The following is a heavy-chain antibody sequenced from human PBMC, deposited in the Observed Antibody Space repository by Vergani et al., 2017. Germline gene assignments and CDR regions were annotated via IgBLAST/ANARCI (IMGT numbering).Heavy chain of an antibody. CDR1: GDSISSNNC. Sequence: QVQLQESGPGLVKPPGTLSLTCAVSGDSISSNNCWTWVRQPPGKGLEWIGDICHTEDTKYRPSLKSRVTVSVDESRNLFSLRLNSVTAADTAVYYCATIGYRRWGYYFDYWGQGILVTVSS. CDR2: ICHTEDT. D-gene: IGHD2-2*02. J-gene: IGHJ4*02. V-gene: IGHV4-4*03. CDR3: ATIGYRRWGYYFDY.